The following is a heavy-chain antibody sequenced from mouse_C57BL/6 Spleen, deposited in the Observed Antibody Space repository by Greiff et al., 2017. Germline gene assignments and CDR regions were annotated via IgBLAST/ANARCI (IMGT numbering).Heavy chain of an antibody. D-gene: IGHD1-1*01. CDR2: IHPNSGST. CDR1: GYNFTSYW. V-gene: IGHV1-64*01. J-gene: IGHJ2*01. CDR3: AGSGVVTPFDY. Sequence: QVQLQQPGAELVKPGASVKLSCKASGYNFTSYWMHWVKQRPGHGLEWIGMIHPNSGSTNYNEKFQSKATLTVDKSSSTAYMQLSSLTSDDSAGNYCAGSGVVTPFDYWGQGTTLTVSS.